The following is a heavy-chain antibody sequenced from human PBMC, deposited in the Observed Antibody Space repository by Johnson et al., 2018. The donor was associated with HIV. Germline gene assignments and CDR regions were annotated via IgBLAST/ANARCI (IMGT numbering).Heavy chain of an antibody. CDR2: IKQDGSEK. Sequence: VQLVESGGDLVQPGGSLRLSCAASGFTFSTCAMHWVRQAPGKGLEWVANIKQDGSEKYYVDSVKGRFTISRDNAKNSLYLQMNSLRAEDTAVYYCARDTWIFGVVIERSDAFDIWGQGTMVTVSS. V-gene: IGHV3-7*03. CDR3: ARDTWIFGVVIERSDAFDI. D-gene: IGHD3-3*01. CDR1: GFTFSTCA. J-gene: IGHJ3*02.